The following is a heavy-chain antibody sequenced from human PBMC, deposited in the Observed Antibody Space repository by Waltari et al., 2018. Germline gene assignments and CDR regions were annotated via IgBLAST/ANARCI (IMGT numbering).Heavy chain of an antibody. Sequence: QVQLVESGGGVVQPGRSLRLSCAASGFTFSRYGMHWVRQAPGKGVGGVAVIWYDGSNKYYADSVKGRFTISRDNSKNTLYLQMNSLRAEDTAVYYCARETGSSSEAYWGQGTLVTVSS. J-gene: IGHJ4*02. D-gene: IGHD6-6*01. CDR3: ARETGSSSEAY. CDR2: IWYDGSNK. CDR1: GFTFSRYG. V-gene: IGHV3-33*01.